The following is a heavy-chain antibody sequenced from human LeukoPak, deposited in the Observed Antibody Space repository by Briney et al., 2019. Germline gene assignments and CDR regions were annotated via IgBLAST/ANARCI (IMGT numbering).Heavy chain of an antibody. V-gene: IGHV1-18*01. Sequence: ASVTVSCKASGYTFTSYGISWVRQAPGQGLEWMGWISAYNGNTNYAQKLQGRVTMTTDTSTSTAYMELRSLRSDDTAVYYCARPSGYSGGWYRGGYGMDIWGQGTTVTVSS. J-gene: IGHJ6*02. CDR2: ISAYNGNT. CDR1: GYTFTSYG. D-gene: IGHD6-19*01. CDR3: ARPSGYSGGWYRGGYGMDI.